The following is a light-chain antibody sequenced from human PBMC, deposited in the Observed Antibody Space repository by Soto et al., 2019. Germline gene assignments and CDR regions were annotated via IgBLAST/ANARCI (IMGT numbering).Light chain of an antibody. J-gene: IGKJ4*01. V-gene: IGKV1-5*03. CDR3: QQYNSYPLT. CDR1: QSINSW. Sequence: DIQMTKSPSTLSASVGDRVTITCRASQSINSWLAWYQQKPGKAPNLLIYKPSSLESGIPTRFSGSGSGTEFTLTISSLQPDDFATYYCQQYNSYPLTFGGGNKVEIK. CDR2: KPS.